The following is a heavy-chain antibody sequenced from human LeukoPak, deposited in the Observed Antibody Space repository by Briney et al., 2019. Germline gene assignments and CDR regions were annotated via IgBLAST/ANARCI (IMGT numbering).Heavy chain of an antibody. CDR2: INHSGST. Sequence: SETLSLTCAVYGGSFSGYYWGWIRQPPGKGLEWIGEINHSGSTNYNPSLKSRVTISVDTSKNQFSLKLSSVTAADTAVYYCARALSSSWYKNWFDPWGQGTLVTVSS. D-gene: IGHD6-13*01. CDR3: ARALSSSWYKNWFDP. V-gene: IGHV4-34*01. CDR1: GGSFSGYY. J-gene: IGHJ5*02.